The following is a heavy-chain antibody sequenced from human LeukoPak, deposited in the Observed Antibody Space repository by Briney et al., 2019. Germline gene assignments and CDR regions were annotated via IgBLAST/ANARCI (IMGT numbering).Heavy chain of an antibody. J-gene: IGHJ4*02. D-gene: IGHD3-22*01. CDR1: GGSISSGGYY. V-gene: IGHV4-31*03. CDR2: MYYSGST. Sequence: SQTLSLTCTVSGGSISSGGYYWSWIRQHPGKGLEWIGYMYYSGSTYYNPSLKSRVTISVDTSKNQFSLKLSSVTAADTAVYYCARDRDSSGYYDYWGQGTLVTVSS. CDR3: ARDRDSSGYYDY.